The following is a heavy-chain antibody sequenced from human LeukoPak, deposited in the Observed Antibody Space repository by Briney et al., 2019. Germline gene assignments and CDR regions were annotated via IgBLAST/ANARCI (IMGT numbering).Heavy chain of an antibody. CDR3: VRHAPYIVPRVILYYMDV. J-gene: IGHJ6*03. D-gene: IGHD3-10*01. CDR1: VGSICSHY. CDR2: IYSNGST. V-gene: IGHV4-4*07. Sequence: SETLPLTCAVSVGSICSHYCSWIRQPAGKGVEWIGRIYSNGSTNYNPSLKSRITISLDTSKNQFSLKLTSVTAADTAVFYCVRHAPYIVPRVILYYMDVWGKGTTVTVSS.